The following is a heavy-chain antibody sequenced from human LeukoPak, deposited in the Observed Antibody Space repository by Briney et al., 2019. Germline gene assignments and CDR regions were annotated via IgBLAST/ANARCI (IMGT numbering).Heavy chain of an antibody. V-gene: IGHV3-23*01. CDR2: ISGSGGST. D-gene: IGHD6-19*01. CDR1: TFTFSSYG. CDR3: AKDRVRSGWDIDY. J-gene: IGHJ4*02. Sequence: PGGSLRLSCGASTFTFSSYGMSWVRQAPGNGLEWVSAISGSGGSTYYADSVKGRFTISRDNSKNTLYLQMNSLRAEDTAVYYCAKDRVRSGWDIDYWGQGTLVTVSS.